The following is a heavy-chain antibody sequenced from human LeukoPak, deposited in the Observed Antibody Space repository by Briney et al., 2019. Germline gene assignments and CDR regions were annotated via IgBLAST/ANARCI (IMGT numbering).Heavy chain of an antibody. D-gene: IGHD4-17*01. Sequence: ASVKVSCKASGYTFTSYYMHLVRQAPGRGLEWMGIINPSGGSTSYAQKFQGRVTMTRDTSTSTVYMELSSLRSEDTAVYYCARGPLDDNYGDSLNWFDPWGQGTLVTDSS. J-gene: IGHJ5*02. CDR3: ARGPLDDNYGDSLNWFDP. V-gene: IGHV1-46*03. CDR2: INPSGGST. CDR1: GYTFTSYY.